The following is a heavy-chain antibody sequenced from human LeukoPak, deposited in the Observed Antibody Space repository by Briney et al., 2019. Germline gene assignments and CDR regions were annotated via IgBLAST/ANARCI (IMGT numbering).Heavy chain of an antibody. Sequence: SQTLSLTCTVSGSSVSSDEYYWSWVRQYPGKGLEWIGYVYYSGGSYYIPSLESRVTMSVEVSKNQFSLELRSVTAADTAVYYCARVKVLRFLEWFLDFWGQGALVTVSS. CDR1: GSSVSSDEYY. V-gene: IGHV4-31*03. D-gene: IGHD3-3*01. CDR3: ARVKVLRFLEWFLDF. J-gene: IGHJ4*02. CDR2: VYYSGGS.